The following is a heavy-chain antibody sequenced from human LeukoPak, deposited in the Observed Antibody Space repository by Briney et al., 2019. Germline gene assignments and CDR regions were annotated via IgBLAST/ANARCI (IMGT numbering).Heavy chain of an antibody. Sequence: PGGSLRLSCAASGFTFDDYGMSWVRQAPGKGLEWVSGIIWSGGSTGYADSVKGRFTISRDNAKNSLYLQMNSLRAEDTALYYCAKDIGGYLDVWGKGTTVTISS. CDR3: AKDIGGYLDV. D-gene: IGHD2-15*01. V-gene: IGHV3-20*04. CDR1: GFTFDDYG. J-gene: IGHJ6*03. CDR2: IIWSGGST.